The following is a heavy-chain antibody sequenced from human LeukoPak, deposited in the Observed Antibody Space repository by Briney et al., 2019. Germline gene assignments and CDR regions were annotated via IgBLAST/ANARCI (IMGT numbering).Heavy chain of an antibody. Sequence: ASVKVSCKASGYTFSNYGISWVRQAPGLGLEWMGWTSYNGNTNYAQKFQDRVTMTTDTSTTTAYMELRSLESNDTAVYYCARHSGSGWQALGYWGQGTLVTVSS. D-gene: IGHD6-19*01. J-gene: IGHJ4*02. CDR1: GYTFSNYG. CDR2: TSYNGNT. CDR3: ARHSGSGWQALGY. V-gene: IGHV1-18*04.